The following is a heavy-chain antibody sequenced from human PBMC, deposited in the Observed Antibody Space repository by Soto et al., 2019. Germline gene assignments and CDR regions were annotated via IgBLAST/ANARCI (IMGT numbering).Heavy chain of an antibody. V-gene: IGHV4-31*03. D-gene: IGHD3-16*01. J-gene: IGHJ5*02. CDR1: GGSISSGVYY. CDR2: IYYSGCT. CDR3: AGSLFP. Sequence: QVQLQESGPGLVKPSQTLSLTCTVSGGSISSGVYYWTWLRQHPGKGLEWIGYIYYSGCTYYNPTVTSGVTISLEASKNRIRLTLSSVAAAPRAVSSCAGSLFPWGQRTLGTVAS.